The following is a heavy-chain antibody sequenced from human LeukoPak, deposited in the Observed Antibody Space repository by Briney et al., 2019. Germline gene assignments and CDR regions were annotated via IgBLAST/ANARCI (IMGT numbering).Heavy chain of an antibody. CDR1: GVSISSSEW. Sequence: PSGTLSLTCAVSGVSISSSEWWIWVRQPPGQGLEWIGEIHRDGRTRYNSSLKSRVTMSMDYSKNQFSLSVTSVTAADTAIYYCGKTDIYFNPIAYWGPGSLVTVSS. CDR2: IHRDGRT. J-gene: IGHJ4*02. D-gene: IGHD3-9*01. V-gene: IGHV4-4*02. CDR3: GKTDIYFNPIAY.